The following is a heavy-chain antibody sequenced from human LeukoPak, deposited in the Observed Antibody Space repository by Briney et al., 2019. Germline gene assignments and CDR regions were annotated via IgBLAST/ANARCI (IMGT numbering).Heavy chain of an antibody. Sequence: GGSLRLSCAASGFTFSSYAMSWVRQAPGKGLEWVSAISGSGGSTYYADSVKGRFTISRDNSKNTLYLQMNSLRAGDTAVYYCAKGPHCSGGSCYSWDFDYWGQGTLVTVSS. D-gene: IGHD2-15*01. CDR3: AKGPHCSGGSCYSWDFDY. J-gene: IGHJ4*02. V-gene: IGHV3-23*01. CDR2: ISGSGGST. CDR1: GFTFSSYA.